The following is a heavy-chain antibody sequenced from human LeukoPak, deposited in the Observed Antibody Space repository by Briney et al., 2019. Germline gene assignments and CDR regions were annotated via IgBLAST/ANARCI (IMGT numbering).Heavy chain of an antibody. CDR1: GFTFSSYS. CDR2: ISSSSSYI. D-gene: IGHD3-22*01. CDR3: ARWGGSSGYYYGVDY. J-gene: IGHJ4*02. V-gene: IGHV3-21*01. Sequence: GGSLRLSCAASGFTFSSYSMNWVRQAPGKGLEWVSSISSSSSYIYYADSVKGRFTISRDNAKNSLYLQMNSLRAEDTAVYYCARWGGSSGYYYGVDYWGQGTLVTVSS.